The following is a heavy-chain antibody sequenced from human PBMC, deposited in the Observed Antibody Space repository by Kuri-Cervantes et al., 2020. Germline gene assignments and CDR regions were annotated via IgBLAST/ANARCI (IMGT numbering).Heavy chain of an antibody. D-gene: IGHD6-13*01. CDR3: ARASEELVDWFDP. CDR1: GGSISSGGYS. CDR2: IYHSGST. Sequence: LRLSCAVSGGSISSGGYSWSWIRQPPGKGLEWIGYIYHSGSTYYNPSLKSRVTISVDTSKNQFSLKLSSVTAADTAVYYCARASEELVDWFDPWGQGTLVTVSS. J-gene: IGHJ5*02. V-gene: IGHV4-30-2*01.